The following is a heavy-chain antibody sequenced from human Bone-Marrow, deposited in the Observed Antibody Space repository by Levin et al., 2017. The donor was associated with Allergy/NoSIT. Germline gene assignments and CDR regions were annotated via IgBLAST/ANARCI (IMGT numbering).Heavy chain of an antibody. D-gene: IGHD3-22*01. Sequence: GGSLRLSCAASGFTFSTYGMHWVRQAPGKGLEWVAVIWYDGSNKYYADSVSGRFTISRDDSKNTLYLQMNSLRAEDTAVYYCARDIDTSGHYFFDYWGQGTLVTVSS. V-gene: IGHV3-33*01. J-gene: IGHJ4*02. CDR3: ARDIDTSGHYFFDY. CDR1: GFTFSTYG. CDR2: IWYDGSNK.